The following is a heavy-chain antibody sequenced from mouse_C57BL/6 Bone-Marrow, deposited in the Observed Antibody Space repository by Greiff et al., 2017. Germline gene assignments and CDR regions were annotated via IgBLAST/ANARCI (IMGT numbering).Heavy chain of an antibody. V-gene: IGHV1-69*01. D-gene: IGHD3-2*02. J-gene: IGHJ3*01. CDR3: ARRGGSGYIFAY. Sequence: QVQLQQPGAELVMPGASVKLSCKASGYTFTSYWMHWVKQRPGQGLEWIGEIDPSDSYTNYNQKFKGKSTLTVDKSSSTAYMQLSSLTSEDSAVYYCARRGGSGYIFAYWGQGTLVTVSA. CDR1: GYTFTSYW. CDR2: IDPSDSYT.